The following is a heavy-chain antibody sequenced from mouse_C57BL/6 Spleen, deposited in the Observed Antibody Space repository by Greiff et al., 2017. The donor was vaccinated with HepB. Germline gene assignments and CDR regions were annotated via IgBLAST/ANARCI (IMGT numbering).Heavy chain of an antibody. CDR1: GYAFSSSW. V-gene: IGHV1-82*01. D-gene: IGHD1-1*01. J-gene: IGHJ2*01. CDR2: IYPGDGDT. Sequence: VQLQQSGPELVKPGASVKISCKASGYAFSSSWMNWVKQRPGKGLEWIGRIYPGDGDTNYNGKFKGKATLTADKSSSTAYMQLSSLTSEESAVYFCARDYYGSSGYWGQGTTLTVSS. CDR3: ARDYYGSSGY.